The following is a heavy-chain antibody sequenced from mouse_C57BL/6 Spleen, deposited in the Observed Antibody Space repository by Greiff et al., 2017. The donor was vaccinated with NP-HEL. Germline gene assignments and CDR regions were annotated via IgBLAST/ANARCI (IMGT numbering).Heavy chain of an antibody. CDR2: IYPRDGST. V-gene: IGHV1-85*01. D-gene: IGHD1-1*01. J-gene: IGHJ2*01. CDR3: ARSDDYYGSSPYYFDY. CDR1: GYTFTSYD. Sequence: LMESGPELVKPGASVKLSCKASGYTFTSYDINWVKQRPGQGLEWIGWIYPRDGSTKYNEKFKGKATLTVDTSSSTAYMELHSLTSEDSAVYFCARSDDYYGSSPYYFDYWGQGTTLTVSS.